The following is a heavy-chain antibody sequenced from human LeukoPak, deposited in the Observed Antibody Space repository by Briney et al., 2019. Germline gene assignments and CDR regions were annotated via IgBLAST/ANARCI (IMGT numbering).Heavy chain of an antibody. D-gene: IGHD3-16*01. Sequence: SETLSLTCTVSDDSISDYYRGWIRQPPGKGLEWIGYFHNSGTSTYNPSLKSRVTISADTCKNQFSLKLNSLTTADTAVYYCTRGAGWLIDYWGQGILVTVSS. CDR1: DDSISDYY. V-gene: IGHV4-59*01. CDR2: FHNSGTS. CDR3: TRGAGWLIDY. J-gene: IGHJ4*02.